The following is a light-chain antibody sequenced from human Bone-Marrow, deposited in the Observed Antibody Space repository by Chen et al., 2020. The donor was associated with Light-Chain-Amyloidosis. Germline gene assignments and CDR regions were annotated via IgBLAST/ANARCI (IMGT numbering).Light chain of an antibody. CDR2: RDT. CDR1: DLPTKY. CDR3: QSADSSVTYEVI. J-gene: IGLJ2*01. Sequence: SYELTQPPSVSVSPGQTARITCSGDDLPTKYAYWYQQKPGQAPVLVIHRDTERPSGISERFSGSISGTTATLTISGVQAEDEADYHCQSADSSVTYEVIFGGGTKPTVL. V-gene: IGLV3-25*03.